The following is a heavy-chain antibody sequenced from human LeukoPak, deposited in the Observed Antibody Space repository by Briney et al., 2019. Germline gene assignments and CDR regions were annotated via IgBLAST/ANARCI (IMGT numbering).Heavy chain of an antibody. Sequence: GGSLRLSCAASGFTFSAYNMNWVRQAPGKGLEWVSSITASSTAIYSADSVKGRFTISRDNAKNFLYLQMNSLRAEDTAVYYCARTYYDILTGYNPYFDYWGQGILVTVSS. CDR1: GFTFSAYN. J-gene: IGHJ4*02. D-gene: IGHD3-9*01. CDR3: ARTYYDILTGYNPYFDY. V-gene: IGHV3-21*01. CDR2: ITASSTAI.